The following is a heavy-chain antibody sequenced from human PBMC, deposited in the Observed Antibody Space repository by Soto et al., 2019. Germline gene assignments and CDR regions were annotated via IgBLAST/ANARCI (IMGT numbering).Heavy chain of an antibody. CDR2: IWDDGSDK. Sequence: QVQLVESGGGVVQPGRSLRLSCTAYGFIFSNYGMYWVRQAPGKGLEWVAVIWDDGSDKYYGDSVKGRFTISRDNSNSTLYLQMSSLRAEDTAVYYCARRYGRGMDVWGQGTTVTVSS. J-gene: IGHJ6*02. CDR3: ARRYGRGMDV. V-gene: IGHV3-33*01. D-gene: IGHD5-18*01. CDR1: GFIFSNYG.